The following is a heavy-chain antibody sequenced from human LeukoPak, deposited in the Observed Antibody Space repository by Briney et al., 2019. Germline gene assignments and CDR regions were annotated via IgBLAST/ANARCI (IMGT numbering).Heavy chain of an antibody. CDR1: GFTFSNTW. CDR3: ASHPRCGGDCPRD. J-gene: IGHJ4*02. CDR2: ISYDGSNK. V-gene: IGHV3-30-3*01. Sequence: GGSLRLSCAASGFTFSNTWMNWVRQAPGKGLEWVAVISYDGSNKYYADSVKGRFTISRDNSKNTLYLQMNSLRAEDTAVYYCASHPRCGGDCPRDWGQGTLVTVSS. D-gene: IGHD2-21*02.